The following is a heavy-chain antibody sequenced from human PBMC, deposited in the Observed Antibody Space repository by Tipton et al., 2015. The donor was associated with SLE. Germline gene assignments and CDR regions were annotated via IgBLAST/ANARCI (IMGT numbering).Heavy chain of an antibody. CDR1: GFTFSSYA. Sequence: SLRLSCSASGFTFSSYAMHWVRQAPGKGLEWVAVISYDGSNKYYADSVKGRFTISRDNSKNTLYLQMNSLRAEDTAVYYCAREGFNRDGYLDYWGQGTLVTVSS. D-gene: IGHD5-24*01. CDR3: AREGFNRDGYLDY. CDR2: ISYDGSNK. V-gene: IGHV3-30-3*01. J-gene: IGHJ4*02.